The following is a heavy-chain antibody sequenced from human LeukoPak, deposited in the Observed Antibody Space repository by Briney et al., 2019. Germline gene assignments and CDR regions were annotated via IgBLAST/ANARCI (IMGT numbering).Heavy chain of an antibody. CDR2: IIPILGIA. J-gene: IGHJ4*02. D-gene: IGHD6-19*01. CDR3: LGNKSLDSSGPFDH. Sequence: ASVNVSRKASVCTFSSYAIIGVRQAPAQGPEWMGRIIPILGIANYAQKFQGRVTITADKSTSTDYMELSSIECGDTGGDLWLGNKSLDSSGPFDHWGQGTLVSVS. V-gene: IGHV1-69*04. CDR1: VCTFSSYA.